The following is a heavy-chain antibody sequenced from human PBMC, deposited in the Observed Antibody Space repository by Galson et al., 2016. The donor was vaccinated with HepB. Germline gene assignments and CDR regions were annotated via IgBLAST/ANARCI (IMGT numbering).Heavy chain of an antibody. CDR2: IHESGST. J-gene: IGHJ6*02. CDR3: ARMPDHKGI. Sequence: SETLSLTCAVSGGSYNGYRWSWIRQSPGRGLEWIGEIHESGSTNYNPSLKSRVTISADTSKSQFSLNLTSVTAADTAVYYCARMPDHKGIWGQGITVTV. V-gene: IGHV4-34*01. CDR1: GGSYNGYR. D-gene: IGHD2-2*01.